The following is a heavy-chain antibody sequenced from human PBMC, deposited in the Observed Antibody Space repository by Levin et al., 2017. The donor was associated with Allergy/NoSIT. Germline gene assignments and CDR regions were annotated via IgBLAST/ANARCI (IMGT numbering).Heavy chain of an antibody. J-gene: IGHJ4*02. V-gene: IGHV4-59*01. CDR3: ASGGRGTGWLNY. CDR1: DGSISSYH. Sequence: SQTLSLTCTVSDGSISSYHWSWIRQPPGKGLEWIGYIYDSGSTKYNPSLKSRVTISVDTSKNQFSLKLNSVTAADTAVYYCASGGRGTGWLNYWGQGTLVTVSS. CDR2: IYDSGST. D-gene: IGHD6-19*01.